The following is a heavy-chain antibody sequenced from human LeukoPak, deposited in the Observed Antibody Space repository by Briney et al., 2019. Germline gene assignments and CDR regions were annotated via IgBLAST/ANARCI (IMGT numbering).Heavy chain of an antibody. CDR2: IYYSGST. J-gene: IGHJ4*02. Sequence: PSETLSLTCTVSGGSISSSSYYWGWIRRPPGKGLEWIGSIYYSGSTYYNPSLKSRVTISVDTSKNQFSLKLSSVTAADTAVYYCARRRGHNFDYWGQGTLVTVSS. D-gene: IGHD5-18*01. CDR1: GGSISSSSYY. CDR3: ARRRGHNFDY. V-gene: IGHV4-39*01.